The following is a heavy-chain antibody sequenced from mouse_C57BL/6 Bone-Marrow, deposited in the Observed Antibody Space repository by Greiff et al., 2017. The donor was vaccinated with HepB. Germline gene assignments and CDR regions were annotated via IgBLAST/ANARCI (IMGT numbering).Heavy chain of an antibody. CDR1: GYSITSGYY. CDR3: ARKPITAVVATPGYAMDY. CDR2: ISYDGSN. Sequence: EVKLQESGPGLVKPSQSLSLTCSVTGYSITSGYYWNWIRQFPGNKLEWMGYISYDGSNNYNPSLKNRISITRDTSKNQFCLKLNSVTTEDTATYYCARKPITAVVATPGYAMDYWGQGTSVTVSS. J-gene: IGHJ4*01. V-gene: IGHV3-6*01. D-gene: IGHD1-1*01.